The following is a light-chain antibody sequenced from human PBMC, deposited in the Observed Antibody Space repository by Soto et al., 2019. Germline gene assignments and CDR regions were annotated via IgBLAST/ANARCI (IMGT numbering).Light chain of an antibody. CDR1: SSDVGGYNY. V-gene: IGLV2-8*01. CDR3: SSYAGSNNFV. CDR2: EVS. J-gene: IGLJ2*01. Sequence: QSVLTQPPSASGSPGQSVTISCTGTSSDVGGYNYVSWYQQHPGKAPKLMIYEVSKRPSGVPDRFSGSKSGNTASLTVSGPQAEDEADYYCSSYAGSNNFVFGGGTKLTVL.